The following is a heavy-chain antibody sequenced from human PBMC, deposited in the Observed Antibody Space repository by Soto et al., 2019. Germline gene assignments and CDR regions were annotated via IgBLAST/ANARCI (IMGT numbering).Heavy chain of an antibody. J-gene: IGHJ4*02. CDR2: ISGSGSNT. Sequence: GGSLRLSCAASGFTFTSYAMSWVRLTPGKGLEWVSAISGSGSNTFYADSVRGRFTISRDNSKNTVFLQMNNLRAEDTAVHFCARDRATFDYWGQGTRVTVSS. CDR1: GFTFTSYA. CDR3: ARDRATFDY. V-gene: IGHV3-23*01. D-gene: IGHD1-26*01.